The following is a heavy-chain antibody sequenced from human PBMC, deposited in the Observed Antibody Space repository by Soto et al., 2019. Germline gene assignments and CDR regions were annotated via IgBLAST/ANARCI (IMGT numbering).Heavy chain of an antibody. J-gene: IGHJ6*02. CDR3: AKAGTAATGGVTYYYYYGMDV. D-gene: IGHD6-25*01. V-gene: IGHV3-23*04. Sequence: VQLVESGGGVVQPGRSLRLSCAASGFTFSSYAMSWVRQAPGKGLEWVSAISGSGGSTYYADSVKGRFTISRDNSKNTLYLQMNSLRAEDTAVYYCAKAGTAATGGVTYYYYYGMDVWGQGTTVTVSS. CDR2: ISGSGGST. CDR1: GFTFSSYA.